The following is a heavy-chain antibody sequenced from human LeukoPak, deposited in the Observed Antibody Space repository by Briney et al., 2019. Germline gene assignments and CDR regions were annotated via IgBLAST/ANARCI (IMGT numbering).Heavy chain of an antibody. J-gene: IGHJ6*02. V-gene: IGHV1-3*01. CDR3: ARDGIQLDYYYYGMDV. CDR2: INAGNGNT. CDR1: GYTFTSYA. Sequence: ASVKVSCKASGYTFTSYAMHWVRQAPGQRLEWMGWINAGNGNTKYSQKFQGRVTITRDTSASTAYMELSSLRSEDTAVYYCARDGIQLDYYYYGMDVWGQGTTVTVSS. D-gene: IGHD5-18*01.